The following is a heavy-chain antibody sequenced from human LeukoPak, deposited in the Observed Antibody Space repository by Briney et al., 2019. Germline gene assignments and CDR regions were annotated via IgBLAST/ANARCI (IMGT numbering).Heavy chain of an antibody. D-gene: IGHD3-16*02. Sequence: SETLSLTCTVSGGSISSYYWSWVRQPPGKGLEWIGYISYSGSTNYNPSLKSRVTISVDTSKNQLSLKLNSVTAADTAVYYCARYIWGSYPTFEDYWGQGSLVTVSS. V-gene: IGHV4-59*01. CDR1: GGSISSYY. CDR3: ARYIWGSYPTFEDY. J-gene: IGHJ4*02. CDR2: ISYSGST.